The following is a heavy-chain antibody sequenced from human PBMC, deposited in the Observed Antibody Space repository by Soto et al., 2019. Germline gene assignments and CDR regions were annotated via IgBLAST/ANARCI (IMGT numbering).Heavy chain of an antibody. CDR1: GGSVSIVRNY. CDR2: IYYSGST. J-gene: IGHJ5*02. D-gene: IGHD3-3*01. Sequence: RSESLSLTCTVSGGSVSIVRNYWGWTRQPPWKGLEWFGCIYYSGSTYYNPTLKSRVTISVDTSKNQFTLKLSSVTAEDTAVYYCARVKYLRGRITIFGVVSNCIDPWGQGTLVTVSS. V-gene: IGHV4-61*01. CDR3: ARVKYLRGRITIFGVVSNCIDP.